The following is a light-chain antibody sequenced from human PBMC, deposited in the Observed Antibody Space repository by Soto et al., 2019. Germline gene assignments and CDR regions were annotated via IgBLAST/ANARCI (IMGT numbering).Light chain of an antibody. CDR3: QQSYSTPPT. Sequence: DIQMTQSPSSLSASVGDRVTITCRASQSISSYLNWYQQKPGKAPKLLIYAASSLQSGVPSRFSGSGSWTDFTLTISSLQPEDFANYYCQQSYSTPPTFGQGTKVEIK. CDR2: AAS. V-gene: IGKV1-39*01. CDR1: QSISSY. J-gene: IGKJ1*01.